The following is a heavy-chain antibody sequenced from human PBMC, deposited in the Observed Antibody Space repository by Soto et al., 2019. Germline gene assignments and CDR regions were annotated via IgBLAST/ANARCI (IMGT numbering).Heavy chain of an antibody. CDR3: AKGDSYCSGGSCFDDY. J-gene: IGHJ4*02. Sequence: ESGGGVVQPGRSLRLSCAASGFTFSSYGMHWVRQAPGKGLEWVAVISYDGSNKYYADSVKGRFTISRDNSKNTLYLQMNSLRAEDTAVYYCAKGDSYCSGGSCFDDYWGQGTLVTVSS. CDR2: ISYDGSNK. CDR1: GFTFSSYG. V-gene: IGHV3-30*18. D-gene: IGHD2-15*01.